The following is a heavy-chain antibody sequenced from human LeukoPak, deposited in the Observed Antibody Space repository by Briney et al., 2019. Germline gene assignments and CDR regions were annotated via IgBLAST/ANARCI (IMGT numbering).Heavy chain of an antibody. CDR3: AKGFGSYYSSGVFMAY. Sequence: EGSLRLSCAASGFTFTNYWMSWVRQAPGKGLELVANIKQDRSEKYYVDSVKGRFTISRDNAKNSLYLQMNSLRAEDTAVYYCAKGFGSYYSSGVFMAYWGQGTLVTVSS. J-gene: IGHJ4*02. V-gene: IGHV3-7*01. CDR1: GFTFTNYW. CDR2: IKQDRSEK. D-gene: IGHD1-26*01.